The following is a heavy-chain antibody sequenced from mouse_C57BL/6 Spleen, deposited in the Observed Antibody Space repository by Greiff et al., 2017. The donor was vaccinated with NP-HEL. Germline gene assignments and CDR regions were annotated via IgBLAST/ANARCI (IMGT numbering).Heavy chain of an antibody. V-gene: IGHV1-69*01. CDR3: ARGWLLQFGYAMDY. CDR2: IDPSDSYT. J-gene: IGHJ4*01. Sequence: QVQLQQPGAELVMPGASVKLSCKASGYTFTSYWMHWVKQRPGQGLEWIGEIDPSDSYTNYNQKFKGKSTLTVDKSSSTAYMQLSSLTSEDSAVYYCARGWLLQFGYAMDYWGQGTSVTVSS. CDR1: GYTFTSYW. D-gene: IGHD2-3*01.